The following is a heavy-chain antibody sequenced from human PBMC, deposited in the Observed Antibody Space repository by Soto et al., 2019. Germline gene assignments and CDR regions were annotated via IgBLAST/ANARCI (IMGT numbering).Heavy chain of an antibody. CDR1: GGSFTSYI. CDR3: AKALSPGSATPSYCGLAV. D-gene: IGHD2-15*01. Sequence: QVQLVQSGAEVKEPGSSVKVSCKASGGSFTSYILTWVRQAPGQGLEWMGRIIPVLGVEYYAQKFQDRVTITADKSTNTAYMELSSLRSEDTAVYYCAKALSPGSATPSYCGLAVWGLGTTVTVSS. V-gene: IGHV1-69*02. CDR2: IIPVLGVE. J-gene: IGHJ6*02.